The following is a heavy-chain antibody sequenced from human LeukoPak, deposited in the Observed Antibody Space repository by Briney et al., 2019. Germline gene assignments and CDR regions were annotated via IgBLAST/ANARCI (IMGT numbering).Heavy chain of an antibody. CDR1: GYSISSGYY. J-gene: IGHJ2*01. CDR2: IYHSGST. V-gene: IGHV4-38-2*01. Sequence: SETLSLTCAVSGYSISSGYYWGWIRQPPGKGLEWIGSIYHSGSTYYNPSLKSRVTISVDPSKNQFSLKLSSVTAADTAVYYCARRPYDSSGYYPYWYFDLWGRGTLVTVSS. CDR3: ARRPYDSSGYYPYWYFDL. D-gene: IGHD3-22*01.